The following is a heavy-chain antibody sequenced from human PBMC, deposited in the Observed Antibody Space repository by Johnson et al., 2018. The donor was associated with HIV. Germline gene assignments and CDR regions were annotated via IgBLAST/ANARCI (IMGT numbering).Heavy chain of an antibody. CDR3: ARVGDFWSGPRRYDAFDI. Sequence: VQLVESGGALVQPGGSLRLSCAASGFTFSSYWMSWVRQAPGKGLEWVAKIKQDGCEMYYVDSVKGRFPISRDNAKNSLYLQMNNLRVEDTAVYYCARVGDFWSGPRRYDAFDIWGQGTLVTVSS. CDR1: GFTFSSYW. CDR2: IKQDGCEM. D-gene: IGHD3-3*01. J-gene: IGHJ3*02. V-gene: IGHV3-7*05.